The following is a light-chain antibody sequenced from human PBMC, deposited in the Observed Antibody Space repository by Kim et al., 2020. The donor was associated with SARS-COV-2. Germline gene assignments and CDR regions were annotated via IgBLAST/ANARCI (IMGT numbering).Light chain of an antibody. J-gene: IGKJ4*01. CDR1: QSISSY. CDR2: AAS. Sequence: ASVGDRVTISCRASQSISSYLNWYQQKPGKATKLLIYAASSLQSGVPSRFSGSASGTDFTLTISSLQPEDFATYYCQQSYSTPLTFGGGTKVDIK. CDR3: QQSYSTPLT. V-gene: IGKV1-39*01.